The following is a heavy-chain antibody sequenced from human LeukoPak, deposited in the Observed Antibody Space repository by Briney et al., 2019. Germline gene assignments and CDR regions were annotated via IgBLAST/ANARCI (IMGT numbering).Heavy chain of an antibody. D-gene: IGHD2-8*02. CDR2: IRSKDNNYAT. V-gene: IGHV3-73*01. Sequence: GGSLRLSCAASGFTFSDSVVHWVRQASGKGLEWVGRIRSKDNNYATAYAASVKGRFTISRDDSKNTAYLQMNSLKTEDTAVYYCSRHTDPYYYYGMDVWGQGTTVTVSS. CDR3: SRHTDPYYYYGMDV. J-gene: IGHJ6*02. CDR1: GFTFSDSV.